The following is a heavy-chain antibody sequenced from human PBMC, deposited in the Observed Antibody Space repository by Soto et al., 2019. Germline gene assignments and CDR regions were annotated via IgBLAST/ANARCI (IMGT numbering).Heavy chain of an antibody. Sequence: QVQLVQSGAEVKKPGSSVKVSCKESGDTFSFYTLNWVRQAPGQGFEWVGRVNPILAMSSSAHKFQGRGSMFADNSPGTAYWELRSLRSDDAAVYYCAASYGSGSSPFDYWGQGALVTVSS. V-gene: IGHV1-69*02. CDR1: GDTFSFYT. D-gene: IGHD3-10*01. CDR2: VNPILAMS. J-gene: IGHJ4*02. CDR3: AASYGSGSSPFDY.